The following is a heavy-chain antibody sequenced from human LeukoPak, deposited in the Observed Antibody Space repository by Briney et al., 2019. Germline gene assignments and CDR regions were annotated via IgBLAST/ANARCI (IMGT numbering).Heavy chain of an antibody. J-gene: IGHJ4*02. CDR3: AREYYYDSSGYPDY. Sequence: SETLSLTCAVYGGSFSGYYWGWIRQPPGKGLEWIGEINHSGSTNYNPSLKSRVTISVDTSKNQFSLKLSSVTAADTAVYYCAREYYYDSSGYPDYWGQGTLVTVSS. D-gene: IGHD3-22*01. CDR1: GGSFSGYY. CDR2: INHSGST. V-gene: IGHV4-34*01.